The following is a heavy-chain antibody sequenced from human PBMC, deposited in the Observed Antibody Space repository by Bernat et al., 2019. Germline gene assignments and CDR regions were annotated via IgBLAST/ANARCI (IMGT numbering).Heavy chain of an antibody. CDR1: GFSFSSYW. J-gene: IGHJ4*02. CDR3: ARDCKDFDY. Sequence: EVQLVESGGGLVQPGGSLRLSCAAPGFSFSSYWMTWVRQAPGKGLEWVANISQDGNEKYYVDSVKGRFTSSRDNAKNSLYLQMSSLGDEDTAVYYCARDCKDFDYWGQGTLVTVSS. V-gene: IGHV3-7*04. D-gene: IGHD2/OR15-2a*01. CDR2: ISQDGNEK.